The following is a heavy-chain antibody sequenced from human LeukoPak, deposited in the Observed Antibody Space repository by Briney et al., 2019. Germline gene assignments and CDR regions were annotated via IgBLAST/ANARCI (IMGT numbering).Heavy chain of an antibody. Sequence: SETLSLTCAVSGDSISSSSHHWGWIRQSPGKGLEWIGSIYYGRTTYYNPSLNSRVTISVLTSKNQFSLQLNSVTAADTAVYYSARHDGRGGATMGAFDSWGQGSLVAVSS. CDR1: GDSISSSSHH. D-gene: IGHD5-24*01. J-gene: IGHJ4*02. CDR2: IYYGRTT. V-gene: IGHV4-39*01. CDR3: ARHDGRGGATMGAFDS.